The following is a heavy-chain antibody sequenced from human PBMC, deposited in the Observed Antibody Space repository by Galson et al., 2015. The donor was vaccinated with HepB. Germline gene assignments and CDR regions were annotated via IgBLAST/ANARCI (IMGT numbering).Heavy chain of an antibody. CDR2: ISTGGGST. CDR1: GFTFNNYD. CDR3: ARKKEVGYYFDY. D-gene: IGHD1-26*01. J-gene: IGHJ4*02. V-gene: IGHV3-23*01. Sequence: SLRLSCAASGFTFNNYDMNWVRQAPGKGLEWVSTISTGGGSTYYVDSVKGRFTVSRDNSKNTLYLQMNSLRAEDTAVYYCARKKEVGYYFDYWGQGVLVTVSS.